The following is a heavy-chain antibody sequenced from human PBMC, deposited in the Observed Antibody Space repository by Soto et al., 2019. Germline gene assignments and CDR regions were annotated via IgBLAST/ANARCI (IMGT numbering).Heavy chain of an antibody. V-gene: IGHV3-7*01. CDR1: GFTFRNYW. CDR3: ARDYSFDDSSGYLDY. D-gene: IGHD3-22*01. J-gene: IGHJ4*02. Sequence: VGSLRLSCAASGFTFRNYWMSWVRQAPGKGLEWVANIKQDGSEKYYVDSVKGRFTISRDNAKNSLYLQMNSLRAEDTAVYYCARDYSFDDSSGYLDYWGQGTLVTVS. CDR2: IKQDGSEK.